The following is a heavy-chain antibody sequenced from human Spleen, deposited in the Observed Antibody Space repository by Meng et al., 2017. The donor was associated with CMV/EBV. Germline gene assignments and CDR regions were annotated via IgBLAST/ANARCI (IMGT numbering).Heavy chain of an antibody. V-gene: IGHV3-30*04. D-gene: IGHD2-15*01. J-gene: IGHJ4*02. CDR3: ARDFCSGGSCFLDY. Sequence: ADSEFTFSSYAMHWVRQAPGKGLEWVAIISHEGSYKYYADSVKGRFTISRDNSKNTLDLQMNSLRADDTAVYYCARDFCSGGSCFLDYWGQGTLVTVPQ. CDR1: EFTFSSYA. CDR2: ISHEGSYK.